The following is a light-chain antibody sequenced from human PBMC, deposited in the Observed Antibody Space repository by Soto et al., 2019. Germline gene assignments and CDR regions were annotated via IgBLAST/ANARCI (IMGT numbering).Light chain of an antibody. CDR2: DVS. Sequence: QSALTQPRSVSGSPGQSVTISCTGTSSDVGGYNSVSWYQQHPGKAPKLVIYDVSKRPSGVPDRFSGSKSGNTASLTISGLQAEDEADYYCCSYAGTSLWVFGGGTKLTVL. J-gene: IGLJ3*02. V-gene: IGLV2-11*01. CDR1: SSDVGGYNS. CDR3: CSYAGTSLWV.